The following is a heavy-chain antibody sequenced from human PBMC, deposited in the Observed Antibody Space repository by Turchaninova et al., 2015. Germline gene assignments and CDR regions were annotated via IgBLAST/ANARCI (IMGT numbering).Heavy chain of an antibody. Sequence: EVQLVESGGGLVQPGEALRLSCAASGFTFDNYAMSGVGQASGKGLEWVSVISGSDSTTYYADSVKGRFTISRDNSKSTLYLQMNSLRAEDTAVYYCAKGYYHGTNGALLAQWGQGTLVTVSS. J-gene: IGHJ4*02. CDR2: ISGSDSTT. CDR1: GFTFDNYA. V-gene: IGHV3-23*04. D-gene: IGHD2-8*01. CDR3: AKGYYHGTNGALLAQ.